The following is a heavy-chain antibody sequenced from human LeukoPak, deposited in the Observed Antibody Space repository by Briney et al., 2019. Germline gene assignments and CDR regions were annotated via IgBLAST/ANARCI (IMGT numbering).Heavy chain of an antibody. V-gene: IGHV4-39*01. CDR1: GGXISSNNYY. CDR3: ASESNYYDSSGYYLLIPDY. CDR2: IGST. Sequence: SETLSLTCTVSGGXISSNNYYWSWIRQPPGKGLEWIGSIGSTYYNPSLKSRVTISEDTSKNQFSLKLSSVTAADTAVYYCASESNYYDSSGYYLLIPDYWGQGTLVTVSS. J-gene: IGHJ4*02. D-gene: IGHD3-22*01.